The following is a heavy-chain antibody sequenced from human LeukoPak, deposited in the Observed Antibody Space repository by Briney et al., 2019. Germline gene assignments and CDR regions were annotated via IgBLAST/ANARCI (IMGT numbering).Heavy chain of an antibody. V-gene: IGHV4-34*01. CDR1: GGSSSGYY. CDR3: ARVRGGKYDYIWGSYRYLYYFDY. D-gene: IGHD3-16*02. Sequence: PSETLSLTCAVYGGSSSGYYWSWIRQPPGKGLEWIGEINHSGSTNYNPSLKSRVTISVDTSKNQFSLKLSSVTAADTAVYYCARVRGGKYDYIWGSYRYLYYFDYWGQGTLVTVSS. J-gene: IGHJ4*02. CDR2: INHSGST.